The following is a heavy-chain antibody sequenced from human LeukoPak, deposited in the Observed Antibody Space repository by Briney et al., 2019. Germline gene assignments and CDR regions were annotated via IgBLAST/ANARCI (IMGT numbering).Heavy chain of an antibody. V-gene: IGHV4-39*01. Sequence: SETLSLTCAVSGGSISSPISYWGWIRQPPGTGLELIGSIYYSGSTYYNPSLKSRVTISVDTSKSQFSLMLSSVTAADTAVYYCARLVATVTSPDTFDIWGQGTLVTVSS. D-gene: IGHD4-17*01. CDR3: ARLVATVTSPDTFDI. J-gene: IGHJ3*02. CDR2: IYYSGST. CDR1: GGSISSPISY.